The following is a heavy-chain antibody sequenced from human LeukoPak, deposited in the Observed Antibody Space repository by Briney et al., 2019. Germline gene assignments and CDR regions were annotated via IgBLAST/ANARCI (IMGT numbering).Heavy chain of an antibody. V-gene: IGHV4-59*01. CDR3: TRGYCSGGSCYYFNL. D-gene: IGHD2-15*01. CDR2: IYYTGST. CDR1: IGPMSGGY. J-gene: IGHJ2*01. Sequence: SETLSLTCSVSIGPMSGGYWNWIRQPPGKGLEWIGFIYYTGSTNYNSSLESRVTISLDMSKNQFSLRVNSVTAADTAVYYCTRGYCSGGSCYYFNLWGRGTLVTVSS.